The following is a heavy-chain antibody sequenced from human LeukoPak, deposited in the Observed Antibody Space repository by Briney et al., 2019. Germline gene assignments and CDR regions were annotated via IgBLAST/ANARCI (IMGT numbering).Heavy chain of an antibody. CDR2: MYAGGAS. Sequence: GGSLRLSCAASRLSVSSNYMGWVRQAPGKGLEWVSIMYAGGASYYADSAKGRFTVSRDSSKNTLYLQMNSLRAEDTAVYYCARATVEGAYDYFDYWGQGSLVTVSS. CDR1: RLSVSSNY. D-gene: IGHD3-22*01. V-gene: IGHV3-66*01. CDR3: ARATVEGAYDYFDY. J-gene: IGHJ4*02.